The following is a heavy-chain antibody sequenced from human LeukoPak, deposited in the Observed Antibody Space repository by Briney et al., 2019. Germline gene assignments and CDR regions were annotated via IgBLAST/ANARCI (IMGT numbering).Heavy chain of an antibody. CDR2: IIPIFGTA. CDR1: GGTFTNYA. D-gene: IGHD5-12*01. CDR3: ARRATIWNWFDP. J-gene: IGHJ5*02. V-gene: IGHV1-69*13. Sequence: ASVKVSCKASGGTFTNYAISWVRQAPGQGLEWMGGIIPIFGTANYAQKFQGRVTITADESTSTAYMELSSLRSEDTAVYYCARRATIWNWFDPWGQGTLVTVSS.